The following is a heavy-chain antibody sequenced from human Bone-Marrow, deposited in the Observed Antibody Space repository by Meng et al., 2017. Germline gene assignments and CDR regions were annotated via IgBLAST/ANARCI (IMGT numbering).Heavy chain of an antibody. CDR2: IWYDGSNK. D-gene: IGHD3-10*01. CDR1: GFTFSSYG. Sequence: LSLTCAASGFTFSSYGMHWVRQAPGKGLEWVAVIWYDGSNKYYADSVKGRFTISRDNSKNTLYLQMNSLRAEDTAVYYCARERGQTTYYYGSGSADYYYGMDVWGQGTTVTVSS. CDR3: ARERGQTTYYYGSGSADYYYGMDV. J-gene: IGHJ6*02. V-gene: IGHV3-33*01.